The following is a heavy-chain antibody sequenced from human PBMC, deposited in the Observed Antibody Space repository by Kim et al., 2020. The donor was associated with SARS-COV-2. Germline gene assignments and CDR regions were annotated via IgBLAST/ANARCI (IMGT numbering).Heavy chain of an antibody. CDR2: IYTGST. J-gene: IGHJ4*01. D-gene: IGHD3-16*01. CDR3: ARHPNNVDDWAALDY. CDR1: GGSISSSSSY. Sequence: SETLSLTCKGSGGSISSSSSYWAWIRQPPGEGLEWIGSIYTGSTYYNPSLKSRGTISTDTSKSQFFLRLTSVTAADTAVYYCARHPNNVDDWAALDYWG. V-gene: IGHV4-39*01.